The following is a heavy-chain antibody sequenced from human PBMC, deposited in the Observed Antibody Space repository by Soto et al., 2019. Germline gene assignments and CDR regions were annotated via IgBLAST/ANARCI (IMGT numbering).Heavy chain of an antibody. CDR1: GCSISNDYY. D-gene: IGHD5-12*01. V-gene: IGHV4-38-2*02. Sequence: PSETLSLTCAVSGCSISNDYYWGWIRQTPGKGLEWIGAMHHGGTTYYNPSLKSRVTMSVDTSKNQLSLKLRSVIAADTAIYYCTRDFGKYVATIYFDNWGQGTQVTVSS. J-gene: IGHJ4*02. CDR2: MHHGGTT. CDR3: TRDFGKYVATIYFDN.